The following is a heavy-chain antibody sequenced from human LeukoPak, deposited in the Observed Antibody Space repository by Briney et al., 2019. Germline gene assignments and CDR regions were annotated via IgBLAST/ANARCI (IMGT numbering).Heavy chain of an antibody. Sequence: SETLSLTCTVSGGSISSSSYYWGWIRQPPGKGLEWIGSIYYSGSTYYNPSLKSRVTISVDTSKNQFSLKLSSVTAADTAVYYCARRWLMGWFDPWGQGTLVTVSS. CDR2: IYYSGST. CDR1: GGSISSSSYY. CDR3: ARRWLMGWFDP. J-gene: IGHJ5*02. D-gene: IGHD6-19*01. V-gene: IGHV4-39*01.